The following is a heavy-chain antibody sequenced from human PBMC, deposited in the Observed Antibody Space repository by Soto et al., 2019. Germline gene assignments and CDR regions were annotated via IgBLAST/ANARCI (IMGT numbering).Heavy chain of an antibody. CDR2: IYSGGST. V-gene: IGHV3-53*01. J-gene: IGHJ4*02. CDR3: TDSKSDY. Sequence: VGFLSLSCAGSGFTLSDHPMDWVRQAPGKGLEWVSVIYSGGSTYYADSVKGRFTISRDNSKNTLYLQMNSLRAEDTAVYYCTDSKSDYWGQGTLVTVS. CDR1: GFTLSDHP. D-gene: IGHD2-15*01.